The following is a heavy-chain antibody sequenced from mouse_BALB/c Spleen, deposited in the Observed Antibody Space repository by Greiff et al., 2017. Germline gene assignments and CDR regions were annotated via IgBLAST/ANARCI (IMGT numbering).Heavy chain of an antibody. CDR2: ISSGGSYT. Sequence: EVQGVESGGDLVKPGGSLKLSCAASGFTFSSYGMSWVRQTPDKRLEWVATISSGGSYTYYPDSVKGRFTISRDNAKNTLYLQMSSLKSEDTAMYYCARHTTGTTYYFDDWGQGTTLTVSS. J-gene: IGHJ2*01. D-gene: IGHD4-1*02. CDR1: GFTFSSYG. V-gene: IGHV5-6*01. CDR3: ARHTTGTTYYFDD.